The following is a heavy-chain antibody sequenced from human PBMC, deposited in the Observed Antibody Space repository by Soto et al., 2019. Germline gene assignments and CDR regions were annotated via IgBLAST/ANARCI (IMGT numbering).Heavy chain of an antibody. D-gene: IGHD6-19*01. CDR2: VSGSGGTT. J-gene: IGHJ5*02. CDR3: ARCTVDTIVTSGWCHYLDP. V-gene: IGHV3-23*01. CDR1: GFTLSSAG. Sequence: GGSLRHCCAASGFTLSSAGISWVRLAPGKGLEWVSAVSGSGGTTYYADSVRGRFTISRDNSKNTLCLQMNSLRAEDTAIYFCARCTVDTIVTSGWCHYLDPWGQGTLVTVSS.